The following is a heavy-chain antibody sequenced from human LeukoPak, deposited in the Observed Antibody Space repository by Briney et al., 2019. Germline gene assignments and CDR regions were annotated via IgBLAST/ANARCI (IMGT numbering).Heavy chain of an antibody. CDR3: AGAGSWYCYYYYYMDV. CDR2: IIPIFGTA. CDR1: GGTFSSYA. V-gene: IGHV1-69*05. Sequence: SVKVSCKASGGTFSSYAISWVRQAPGQGLEWMGGIIPIFGTANYAQKFQGRVTITTDESTSTAYMELSSLRSEDTAVYYCAGAGSWYCYYYYYMDVWGKGTTVTVSS. J-gene: IGHJ6*03. D-gene: IGHD6-13*01.